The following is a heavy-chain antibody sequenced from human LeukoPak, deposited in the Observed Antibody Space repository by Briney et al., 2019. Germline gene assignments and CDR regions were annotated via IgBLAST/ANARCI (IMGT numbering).Heavy chain of an antibody. CDR2: INPNSGGT. CDR1: GYTFTSYY. V-gene: IGHV1-2*02. CDR3: ARDLTPIAAAGTNYFDY. D-gene: IGHD6-13*01. Sequence: ASVKVSCKASGYTFTSYYMHWVPQAPGQGLEWMGWINPNSGGTNYAQKFQGRVTMIRDTSISTAYMELSRLRSDDTAVYYCARDLTPIAAAGTNYFDYWGQGTLVTVSS. J-gene: IGHJ4*02.